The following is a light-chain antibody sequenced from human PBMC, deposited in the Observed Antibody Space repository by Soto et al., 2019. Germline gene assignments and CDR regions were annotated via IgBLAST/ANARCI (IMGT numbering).Light chain of an antibody. CDR3: QQYANWPPCP. J-gene: IGKJ1*01. Sequence: IVMNKSLATLSVSPGERATLSCRASQSVSDRVVWYQQKSGQAPSLLIYAASTRAAGVPARFSGSGSGTEFTLTISCLQSEDVAVYYCQQYANWPPCPFAPGTKVDI. CDR2: AAS. CDR1: QSVSDR. V-gene: IGKV3-15*01.